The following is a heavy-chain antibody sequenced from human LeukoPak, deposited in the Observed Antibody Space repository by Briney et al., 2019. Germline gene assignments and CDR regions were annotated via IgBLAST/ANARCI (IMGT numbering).Heavy chain of an antibody. J-gene: IGHJ4*02. Sequence: GRSLRLSCAASGFTFSSYAMHWVRQAPGKGLEWVAVISYDGSNKYYADSVKGRFTISRDNSKNTLYLQMNSLRAEDTAVYYCAKDQWELPTFFDYWGQGTLVTVSS. D-gene: IGHD1-26*01. V-gene: IGHV3-30-3*01. CDR3: AKDQWELPTFFDY. CDR2: ISYDGSNK. CDR1: GFTFSSYA.